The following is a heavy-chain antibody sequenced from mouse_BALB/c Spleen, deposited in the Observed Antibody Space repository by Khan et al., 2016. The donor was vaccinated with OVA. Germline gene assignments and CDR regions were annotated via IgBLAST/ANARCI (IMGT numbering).Heavy chain of an antibody. CDR2: ISYSGST. V-gene: IGHV3-2*02. D-gene: IGHD2-3*01. J-gene: IGHJ4*01. CDR3: ARDGSRYTYAMDY. CDR1: GYSITSDYA. Sequence: EVQLQESGPGLVKPSQSLSLTCTVTGYSITSDYAWNWIRQFPGNKLEWMGYISYSGSTSYNPSLKSRISITRDTSKNQFFLQLNSVTTDDTATYYCARDGSRYTYAMDYWGQGTAVTVSS.